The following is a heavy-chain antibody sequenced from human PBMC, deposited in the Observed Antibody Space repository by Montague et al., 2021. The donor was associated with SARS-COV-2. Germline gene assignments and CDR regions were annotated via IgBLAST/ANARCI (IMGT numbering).Heavy chain of an antibody. V-gene: IGHV4-59*01. CDR3: ARSEWLTRGFDS. CDR2: INYSGNT. D-gene: IGHD5-12*01. CDR1: GGSISTYY. Sequence: SETLSLTCTVSGGSISTYYWSWIRQPPGKGLEWIAYINYSGNTNHNPSLKSRVSVSLDTSKNHFSLNLKSVTAADTAVYYCARSEWLTRGFDSWGQGTLVFVSS. J-gene: IGHJ4*02.